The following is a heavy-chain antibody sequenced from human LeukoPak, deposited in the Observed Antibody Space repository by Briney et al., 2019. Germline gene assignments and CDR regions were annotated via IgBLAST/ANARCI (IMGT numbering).Heavy chain of an antibody. J-gene: IGHJ6*03. CDR1: GGSISSYY. D-gene: IGHD3-9*01. CDR2: IYYSGST. CDR3: ARGGHYDILTGSARDYYYMDV. Sequence: PSETLSLTCTVSGGSISSYYWSWIRQPPGKGLEWVGYIYYSGSTNYNPSLKSRVTISADTSKNQFSLKLSSVTAADTAVYYCARGGHYDILTGSARDYYYMDVWGKGTTVTISS. V-gene: IGHV4-59*01.